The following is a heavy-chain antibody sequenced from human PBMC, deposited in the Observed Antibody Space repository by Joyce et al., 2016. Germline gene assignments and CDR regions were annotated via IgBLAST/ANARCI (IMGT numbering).Heavy chain of an antibody. CDR3: ARDRLGIVAAGSFDY. CDR2: LWYDGSNK. CDR1: GFTFSRYG. V-gene: IGHV3-33*01. J-gene: IGHJ4*02. Sequence: QVQLVESGGGVVQPGWSLRLSCAASGFTFSRYGMHWVRKAPGKGLEWVAALWYDGSNKYSAESVKGQFTISRDNPNNTLNLQMNTLRAEDTAIYYCARDRLGIVAAGSFDYWGQGTLVTVSS. D-gene: IGHD6-13*01.